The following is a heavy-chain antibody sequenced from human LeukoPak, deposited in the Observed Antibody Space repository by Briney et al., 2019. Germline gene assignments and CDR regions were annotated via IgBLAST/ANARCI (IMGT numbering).Heavy chain of an antibody. Sequence: ASLKVSCTASGYTSTSYDIKWVRQATGQGLEWMGWMNPNSGNTGYAQKFQGRVTITRNTSISTAYMELSSLRSEDTAVYYCARGRTVTTLWYFQHWGQGTLVTVSS. CDR2: MNPNSGNT. CDR1: GYTSTSYD. V-gene: IGHV1-8*03. J-gene: IGHJ1*01. CDR3: ARGRTVTTLWYFQH. D-gene: IGHD4-17*01.